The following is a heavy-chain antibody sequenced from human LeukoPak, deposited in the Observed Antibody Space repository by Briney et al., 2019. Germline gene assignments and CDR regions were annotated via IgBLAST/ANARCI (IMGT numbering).Heavy chain of an antibody. CDR2: INAGNGNT. J-gene: IGHJ5*02. D-gene: IGHD6-13*01. V-gene: IGHV1-3*01. CDR1: GYTFTSYA. CDR3: AREAYSSSWYRWFDP. Sequence: ASVTVSCKASGYTFTSYAMHWVRQAPGQRLEWMGWINAGNGNTKYSQKFQGRVTITRDTSASTAYMELSSLRSEDTAVYYCAREAYSSSWYRWFDPWGQGTLVTVSS.